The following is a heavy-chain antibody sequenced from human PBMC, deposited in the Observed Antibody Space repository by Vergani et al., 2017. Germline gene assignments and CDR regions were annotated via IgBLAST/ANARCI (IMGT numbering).Heavy chain of an antibody. V-gene: IGHV3-64D*06. CDR2: ISSNGGST. J-gene: IGHJ4*02. CDR3: VKEDSCLWDY. D-gene: IGHD2-15*01. Sequence: EVQLVESGGGLVQPGGSLRLSCSASGFTFSSYAMHWVRQGPGKGLEYVSAISSNGGSTYYADSVKGRFTISRDKSKNTLYLQMSSLSAEDTAVYYCVKEDSCLWDYWGQGTLVTVSS. CDR1: GFTFSSYA.